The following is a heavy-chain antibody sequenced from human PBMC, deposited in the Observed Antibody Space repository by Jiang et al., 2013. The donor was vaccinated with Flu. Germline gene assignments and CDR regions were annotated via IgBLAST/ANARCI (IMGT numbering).Heavy chain of an antibody. D-gene: IGHD1-26*01. CDR3: ARHVGSYWIDY. CDR1: GGSISSSSYY. CDR2: IYYSGST. Sequence: GSGLVKPSETLSLTCTVSGGSISSSSYYWGWIRQPPGKGLEWIGSIYYSGSTYYNPSLKSRVTISVDTSKNQFSLKLSSVTAADTAVYYCARHVGSYWIDYVGPGNPG. V-gene: IGHV4-39*01. J-gene: IGHJ4*02.